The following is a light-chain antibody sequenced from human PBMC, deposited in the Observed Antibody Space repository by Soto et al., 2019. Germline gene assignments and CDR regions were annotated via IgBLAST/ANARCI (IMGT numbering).Light chain of an antibody. V-gene: IGLV2-14*01. J-gene: IGLJ1*01. Sequence: LTQPASWSGSPGQSITIYCTGTSSDVGGYNYVSWYQQHPGKAPKLMIYEVSNLPSGVSNRFSGSKSGNTAALTISGLQAEDEADYYCTSYTSSLTCVFGTGTKVNVL. CDR1: SSDVGGYNY. CDR2: EVS. CDR3: TSYTSSLTCV.